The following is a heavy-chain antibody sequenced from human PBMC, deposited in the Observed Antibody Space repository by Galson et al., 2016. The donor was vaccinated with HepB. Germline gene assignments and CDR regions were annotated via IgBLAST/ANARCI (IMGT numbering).Heavy chain of an antibody. D-gene: IGHD2-15*01. CDR2: ISTYHGDT. Sequence: SVKVSCKASGYTFSSYGISWVRQAPGQGLEWMGWISTYHGDTMYAQKLQGRVTMTTDTSTSTAYMELRTLRSDDTAVYYCARDVVVVGAIPHYYGMDVWGQGTTVTVSS. CDR1: GYTFSSYG. J-gene: IGHJ6*02. V-gene: IGHV1-18*01. CDR3: ARDVVVVGAIPHYYGMDV.